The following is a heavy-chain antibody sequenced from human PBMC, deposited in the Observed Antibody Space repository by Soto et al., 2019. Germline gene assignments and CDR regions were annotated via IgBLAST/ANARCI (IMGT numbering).Heavy chain of an antibody. V-gene: IGHV1-18*01. Sequence: ASVKVSCKASGYTFTSYGISWVRQAPGQGLEWMGWISAYNGNTNYAQKLQGRVTMTTDTSTSTAYMELRSLRSDDTAVYYCARIPQETHDYIHHSRHDPNYYYYYYMDVWGKGTTVTVSS. CDR3: ARIPQETHDYIHHSRHDPNYYYYYYMDV. D-gene: IGHD4-4*01. J-gene: IGHJ6*03. CDR1: GYTFTSYG. CDR2: ISAYNGNT.